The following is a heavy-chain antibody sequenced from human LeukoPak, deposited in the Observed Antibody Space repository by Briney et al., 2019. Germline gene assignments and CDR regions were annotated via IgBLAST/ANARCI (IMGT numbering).Heavy chain of an antibody. CDR1: GFTVSSNY. CDR3: ARVSTVTSHAMDV. J-gene: IGHJ6*02. D-gene: IGHD4-17*01. Sequence: GGSLRLSSAVSGFTVSSNYMTWVRQAPGKGLEWLSIIYSGGTTYYADSVKGRFTISRQTSKNSLYLQMSSLRPEDTAVYYCARVSTVTSHAMDVWGQGTTVTVSS. CDR2: IYSGGTT. V-gene: IGHV3-53*04.